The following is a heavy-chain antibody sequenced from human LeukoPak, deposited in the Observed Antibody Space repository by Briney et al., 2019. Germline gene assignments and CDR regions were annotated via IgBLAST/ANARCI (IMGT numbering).Heavy chain of an antibody. CDR1: GGSISSGGYY. CDR2: IYHSGST. J-gene: IGHJ3*02. D-gene: IGHD3-22*01. Sequence: SETLSLTCTVSGGSISSGGYYWSWIRQPPGKGLEWIGYIYHSGSTYYNPSLKSRVTISVDRSKNQFSLKLSSVTAADTAVYYCARQGPTYYYDSSGYGPLGAFDIWGQGTMVTVSS. V-gene: IGHV4-30-2*01. CDR3: ARQGPTYYYDSSGYGPLGAFDI.